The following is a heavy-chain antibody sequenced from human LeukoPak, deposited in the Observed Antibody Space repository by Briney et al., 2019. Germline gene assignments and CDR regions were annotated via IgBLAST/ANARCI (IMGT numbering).Heavy chain of an antibody. CDR3: AKDRGHCINGVCHNYYYMDV. CDR1: GFTFSSYA. J-gene: IGHJ6*03. D-gene: IGHD2-8*01. CDR2: IRDSGGRT. Sequence: GGSLRLSCAAPGFTFSSYAMSWGGQAQGKGLGWVSIIRDSGGRTDYADSVKGRFTISRDNSKNTLYLQMNSLRAEDTAVYYCAKDRGHCINGVCHNYYYMDVWGKGTTVTVS. V-gene: IGHV3-23*01.